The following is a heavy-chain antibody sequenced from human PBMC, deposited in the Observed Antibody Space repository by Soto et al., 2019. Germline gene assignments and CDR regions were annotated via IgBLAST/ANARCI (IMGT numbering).Heavy chain of an antibody. CDR2: IHYGGST. Sequence: QLQLQESGPGLVKPSETLSLTCTVSGGSISSSSDYWGWIRQPPGKGLEWIGSIHYGGSTYYNPSLKSRVTTTVDTSKNQFSLKLSSVTAADKAVYYCARHLGSNLASWGQGSLVTVSS. J-gene: IGHJ5*02. CDR1: GGSISSSSDY. CDR3: ARHLGSNLAS. D-gene: IGHD3-16*01. V-gene: IGHV4-39*01.